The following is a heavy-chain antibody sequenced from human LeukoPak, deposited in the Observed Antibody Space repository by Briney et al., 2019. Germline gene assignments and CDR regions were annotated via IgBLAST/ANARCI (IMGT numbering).Heavy chain of an antibody. CDR3: ARGSWGDTIDS. D-gene: IGHD2-21*02. V-gene: IGHV1-18*04. CDR2: ISAYNGNT. J-gene: IGHJ4*02. CDR1: GYTFTSYY. Sequence: GASVKVFCKTSGYTFTSYYVSWVRQAPGQGLEWMGGISAYNGNTNYAQKLQGRVTMTTDTSTSTAYMELRSLTSDDTAVYYCARGSWGDTIDSWGQGTLVTVSS.